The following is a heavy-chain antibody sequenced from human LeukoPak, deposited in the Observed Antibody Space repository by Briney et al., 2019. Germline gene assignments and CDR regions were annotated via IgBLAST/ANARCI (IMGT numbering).Heavy chain of an antibody. Sequence: ASVTVSCKASGGTFSSYAISWVRQAPGQGLEWMGGIIPIFGTANYAQKFQGRVTITADESTSTAYMELSSLRSEDTAVYYCARDPGTTGTKGGDYWGQGTLVTVSS. CDR2: IIPIFGTA. J-gene: IGHJ4*02. V-gene: IGHV1-69*13. CDR3: ARDPGTTGTKGGDY. D-gene: IGHD1-1*01. CDR1: GGTFSSYA.